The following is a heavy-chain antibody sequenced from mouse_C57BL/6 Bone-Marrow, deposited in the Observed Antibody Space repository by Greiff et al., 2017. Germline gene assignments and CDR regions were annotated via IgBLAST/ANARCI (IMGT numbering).Heavy chain of an antibody. Sequence: QVQLQQSGPELVKPGASVKISCKASGYAFSSSWMNWVKQRPGKGLEWIGRIYPGDGDTNYNGKFKGKDTLTADKSSSTAYMQLSSLTSEDSAVYFCAWDLYYDYGYAMDYWGQGTSVTVSS. D-gene: IGHD2-4*01. J-gene: IGHJ4*01. CDR1: GYAFSSSW. CDR3: AWDLYYDYGYAMDY. V-gene: IGHV1-82*01. CDR2: IYPGDGDT.